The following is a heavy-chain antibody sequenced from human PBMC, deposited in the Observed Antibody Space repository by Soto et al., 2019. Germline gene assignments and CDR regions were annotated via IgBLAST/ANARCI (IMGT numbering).Heavy chain of an antibody. CDR2: IVSVCGDT. D-gene: IGHD1-20*01. Sequence: PGGSLRLSCAASGFTFYSYAMSWVRQAAGKGLEWVSTIVSVCGDTYYADSVKGRFTISRDDSKNTLLLQMNSLRAEDTAVYYCVKDRMAYNSVWDPFDIWGQGTMVTVSS. J-gene: IGHJ3*02. CDR3: VKDRMAYNSVWDPFDI. CDR1: GFTFYSYA. V-gene: IGHV3-23*01.